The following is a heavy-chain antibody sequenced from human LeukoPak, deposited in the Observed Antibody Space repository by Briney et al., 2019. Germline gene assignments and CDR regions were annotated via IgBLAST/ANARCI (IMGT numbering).Heavy chain of an antibody. CDR2: ISAYNGNT. CDR3: ARGELGEFDY. V-gene: IGHV1-18*04. D-gene: IGHD7-27*01. Sequence: GASVKVSCKASGYTFTRYYMHWVRQAPGQGLEWMGWISAYNGNTNYAQKLQGRVTMTTDTSTSTAYMELRSLRSDDTAVYYCARGELGEFDYWGQGTLVTVSS. CDR1: GYTFTRYY. J-gene: IGHJ4*02.